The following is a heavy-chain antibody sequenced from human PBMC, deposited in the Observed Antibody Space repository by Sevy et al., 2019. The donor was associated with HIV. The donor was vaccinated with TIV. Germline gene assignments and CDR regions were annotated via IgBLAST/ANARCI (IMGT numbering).Heavy chain of an antibody. Sequence: GGSLRLSCAASGFTSSDYYMSWIRQAPGKGLEWLSYISGSGSDIYYADSVKGRFTISRDNAKNSLYLQMSSLRADDTALYYCARDHVKDGDLGDYYYFAMDVWGQGTTVTVSS. CDR2: ISGSGSDI. V-gene: IGHV3-11*01. CDR3: ARDHVKDGDLGDYYYFAMDV. CDR1: GFTSSDYY. D-gene: IGHD4-17*01. J-gene: IGHJ6*02.